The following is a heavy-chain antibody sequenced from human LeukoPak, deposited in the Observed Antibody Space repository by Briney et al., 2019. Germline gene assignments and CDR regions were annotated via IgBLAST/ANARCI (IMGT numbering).Heavy chain of an antibody. J-gene: IGHJ2*01. CDR3: ARGTYDSSGAKLRYFDL. CDR1: GYTFTSYD. CDR2: MNPNSGNT. Sequence: GASVKVSCKASGYTFTSYDINWVRQATGQGLEWMGWMNPNSGNTGYAQKFQGRVTMTRNTSISTAYTELSSLRSEDTAVYYCARGTYDSSGAKLRYFDLWGRGTLVTVSS. V-gene: IGHV1-8*01. D-gene: IGHD3-22*01.